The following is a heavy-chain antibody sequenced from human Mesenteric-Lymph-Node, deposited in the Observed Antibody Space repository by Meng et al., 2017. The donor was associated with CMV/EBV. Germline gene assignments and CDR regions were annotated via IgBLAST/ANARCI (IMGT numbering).Heavy chain of an antibody. CDR1: GFPVSGNY. Sequence: GESLKISCAVSGFPVSGNYMTWVRQAPGKGLEWVSVIYIVGTIYYADSVKGRFTISRDNSKNTLYLQMSSLRVEDTAVYFCAKSQGGFGGMDVWGQGTAVTVSS. CDR3: AKSQGGFGGMDV. V-gene: IGHV3-53*01. D-gene: IGHD5-12*01. CDR2: IYIVGTI. J-gene: IGHJ6*02.